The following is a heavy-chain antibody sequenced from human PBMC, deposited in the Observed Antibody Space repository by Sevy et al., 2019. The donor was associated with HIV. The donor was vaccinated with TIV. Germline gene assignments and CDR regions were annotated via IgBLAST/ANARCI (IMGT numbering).Heavy chain of an antibody. Sequence: ASVQVSCKASGYTFTTDIHWVRQAPGQGHEWMGNINPRGGRTSYAQKFYGRVTMTRDTSTYTVYMELSGLRAEDTAVYYCVRESPELTNEAASFDYWGQGTLVTVSS. D-gene: IGHD3-9*01. J-gene: IGHJ4*02. CDR2: INPRGGRT. CDR1: GYTFTTD. CDR3: VRESPELTNEAASFDY. V-gene: IGHV1-46*03.